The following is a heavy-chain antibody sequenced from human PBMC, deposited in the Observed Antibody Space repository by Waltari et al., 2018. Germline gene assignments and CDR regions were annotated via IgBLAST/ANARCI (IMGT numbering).Heavy chain of an antibody. V-gene: IGHV4-59*07. CDR1: GGSISHSY. Sequence: QVQLQESGPGLVKPSATLSLSCTVSGGSISHSYWNWIRQPPGKGLEWIAYISYSGNTYQNPSLSSRVTISADTSSNQFSLKLRSVTAADTATYYCARGTPTARGGGYLDLWGRGTLVTVSS. CDR2: ISYSGNT. D-gene: IGHD4-4*01. J-gene: IGHJ2*01. CDR3: ARGTPTARGGGYLDL.